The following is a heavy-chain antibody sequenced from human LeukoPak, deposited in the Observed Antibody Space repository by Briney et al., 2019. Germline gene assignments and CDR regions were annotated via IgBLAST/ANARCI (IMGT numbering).Heavy chain of an antibody. Sequence: GGSLRLSCAASGVTLSPYGMHWVRQAPGKGLEWVAVISYEGGTQHYADSVEGRFIISRDNPRNTLYLQTNILRTEDTAVYYCAKEGTPQVSTWYDLWGQGTQVIVSS. CDR2: ISYEGGTQ. D-gene: IGHD3-10*01. CDR3: AKEGTPQVSTWYDL. V-gene: IGHV3-30*18. CDR1: GVTLSPYG. J-gene: IGHJ5*02.